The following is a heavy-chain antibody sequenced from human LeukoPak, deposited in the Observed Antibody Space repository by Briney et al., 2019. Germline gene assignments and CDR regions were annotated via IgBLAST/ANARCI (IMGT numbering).Heavy chain of an antibody. CDR2: IYYSGST. CDR1: GGSISSYY. CDR3: AREDPQTTVPEGLDV. V-gene: IGHV4-59*01. J-gene: IGHJ6*02. Sequence: SETLSLTYTVSGGSISSYYWSWIRQPPGKGLEWIGYIYYSGSTNYNPSLKSRVTISVDTSKNQFSLKLSSVTAADTAVYYCAREDPQTTVPEGLDVWGQGTTVTVSS. D-gene: IGHD4-17*01.